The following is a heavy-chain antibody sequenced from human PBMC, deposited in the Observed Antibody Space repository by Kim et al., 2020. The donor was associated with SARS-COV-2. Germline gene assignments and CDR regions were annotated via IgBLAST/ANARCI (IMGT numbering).Heavy chain of an antibody. D-gene: IGHD3-22*01. J-gene: IGHJ4*01. CDR3: AIAFAGSRGNLPLAY. CDR2: IYRSVTT. V-gene: IGHV4-4*08. CDR1: GGPLSSYY. Sequence: SETLSLTCTVSGGPLSSYYWSWIRQPPGKGLEWIGFIYRSVTTTYNPALKSRVTISVDRSKSQQFSLKMTSLTAADTAVYYCAIAFAGSRGNLPLAYWG.